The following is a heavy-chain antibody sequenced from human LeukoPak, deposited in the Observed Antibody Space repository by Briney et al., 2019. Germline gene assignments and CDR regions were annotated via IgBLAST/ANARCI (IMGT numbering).Heavy chain of an antibody. CDR3: AKDSPVATR. CDR2: ITDSGDGT. D-gene: IGHD2-15*01. V-gene: IGHV3-23*01. J-gene: IGHJ4*02. CDR1: GFTFSCSA. Sequence: GGSLRLSCAASGFTFSCSAMSWVRQAPGKGLEWVSSITDSGDGTYYADSVKGRFTISRDNSKNTLYLQMNSLRAEDTAVYYCAKDSPVATRWGQGTLVTVSS.